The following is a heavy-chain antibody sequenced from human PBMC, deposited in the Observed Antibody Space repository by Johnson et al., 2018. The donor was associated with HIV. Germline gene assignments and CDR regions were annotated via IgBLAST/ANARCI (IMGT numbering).Heavy chain of an antibody. V-gene: IGHV3-30*04. CDR2: MSYDAKHN. Sequence: QVQLVESGGGVVQPGRSLRLSCAASGFSFSTYAMHWVRQAPGKGLEWVAVMSYDAKHNYYADSLKGRFTVSRDNSKNTLYLQMNSLTADDTAVYYCARDQAYSSSWEGVFDIWGQGTRVIVSS. D-gene: IGHD6-13*01. J-gene: IGHJ3*02. CDR3: ARDQAYSSSWEGVFDI. CDR1: GFSFSTYA.